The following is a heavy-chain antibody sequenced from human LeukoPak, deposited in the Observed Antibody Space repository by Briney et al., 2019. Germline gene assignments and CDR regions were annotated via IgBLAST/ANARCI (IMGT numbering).Heavy chain of an antibody. J-gene: IGHJ4*02. D-gene: IGHD2-15*01. CDR2: INPNSGGT. V-gene: IGHV1-2*06. CDR3: ASEHCSGGRCYCLY. Sequence: ASVKVSCKASGYTFTDYYMYWVRQAPGQGLEWMGRINPNSGGTNYGQKFQGRVTMTRDTSISTAYMELSRLTSDDAAVHYCASEHCSGGRCYCLYWGQGTLVTVSS. CDR1: GYTFTDYY.